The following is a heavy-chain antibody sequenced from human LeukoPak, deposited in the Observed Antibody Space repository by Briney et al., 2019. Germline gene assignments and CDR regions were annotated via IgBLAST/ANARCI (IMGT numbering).Heavy chain of an antibody. CDR1: GVSFSVYY. Sequence: PSETLSLTCAVYGVSFSVYYWSGIRQPPGKGLECIGEINHSGSTNYNPSLKSRVTISVDTSKNQFSLKLSSVTAADTAVYYCASVAAAGYYYYYYMDVWGKGTTVTVSS. D-gene: IGHD6-13*01. V-gene: IGHV4-34*01. CDR2: INHSGST. CDR3: ASVAAAGYYYYYYMDV. J-gene: IGHJ6*03.